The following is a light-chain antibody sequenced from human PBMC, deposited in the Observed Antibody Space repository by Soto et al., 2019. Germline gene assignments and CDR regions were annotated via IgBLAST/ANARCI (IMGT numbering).Light chain of an antibody. Sequence: QSVLTQPPSVSGAPGQRVTISCTGSSSNIGAGYDVHWYRQLPGTAPKLLIYGNSNRPSGVPDRFSGSKSGTSASLAITGLQAEDEADYDCQSYDSGLSGSVFGGGTKLTVL. V-gene: IGLV1-40*01. CDR2: GNS. CDR1: SSNIGAGYD. J-gene: IGLJ2*01. CDR3: QSYDSGLSGSV.